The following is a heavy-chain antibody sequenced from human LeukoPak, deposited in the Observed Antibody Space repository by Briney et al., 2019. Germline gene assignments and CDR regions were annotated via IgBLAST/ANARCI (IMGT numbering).Heavy chain of an antibody. J-gene: IGHJ6*03. CDR1: GYTFSDYY. CDR2: INTNTGNP. Sequence: GASVKVSCKASGYTFSDYYMHWARQAPGQGLEWMGWINTNTGNPTYAQGFTGRFVFSLDTSVSTAYLQISSLKAEDTAVYYCARDAGYYYDSSGYWGGYYYMDVWGKGTTVTVSS. CDR3: ARDAGYYYDSSGYWGGYYYMDV. D-gene: IGHD3-22*01. V-gene: IGHV7-4-1*02.